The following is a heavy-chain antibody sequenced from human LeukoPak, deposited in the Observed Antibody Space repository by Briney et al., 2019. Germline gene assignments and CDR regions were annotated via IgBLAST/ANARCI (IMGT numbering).Heavy chain of an antibody. CDR2: IYPGDSDT. Sequence: GESLKISCKGSGYSFTSYWIGWVRPLPGKGLEWMGIIYPGDSDTRYSPSFQGQVTISADKSISTAYLQWSSLKASDTAMYYCARHVVCSSTSCYRYYYGMDVWGQGTTVTVSS. V-gene: IGHV5-51*01. CDR1: GYSFTSYW. CDR3: ARHVVCSSTSCYRYYYGMDV. D-gene: IGHD2-2*01. J-gene: IGHJ6*02.